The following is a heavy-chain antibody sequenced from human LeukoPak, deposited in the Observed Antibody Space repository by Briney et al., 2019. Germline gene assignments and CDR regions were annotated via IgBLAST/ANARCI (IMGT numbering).Heavy chain of an antibody. CDR1: GFTFSSYD. V-gene: IGHV3-15*01. CDR3: YASGRFP. Sequence: GGSLRLSCAASGFTFSSYDMHWVRQAPGKGLEWVGRIKSKSDGGTTDYAASVKGRFTTSRDDSKNTVYLQMNSLKIADTAVYFCYASGRFPWGQGTLVTVSS. CDR2: IKSKSDGGTT. D-gene: IGHD3-10*01. J-gene: IGHJ5*02.